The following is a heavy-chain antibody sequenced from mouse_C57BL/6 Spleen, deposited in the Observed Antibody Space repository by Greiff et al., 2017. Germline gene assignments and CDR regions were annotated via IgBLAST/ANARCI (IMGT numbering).Heavy chain of an antibody. CDR2: IDPSDSYT. V-gene: IGHV1-50*01. CDR1: GYTFTSYW. Sequence: QVQLQQSGAELVKPGASVKLSCKASGYTFTSYWMQWVKQRPGQGLEWIGEIDPSDSYTNYNQKFKGKATLTVDTSSSTAYMQLSSLTSEDSAVYYCARRGPIYYDPPFDYWGQGTTLTVSS. J-gene: IGHJ2*01. CDR3: ARRGPIYYDPPFDY. D-gene: IGHD2-4*01.